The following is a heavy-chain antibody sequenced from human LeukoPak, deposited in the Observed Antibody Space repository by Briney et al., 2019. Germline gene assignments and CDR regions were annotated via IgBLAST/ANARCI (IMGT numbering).Heavy chain of an antibody. V-gene: IGHV3-11*01. J-gene: IGHJ6*02. D-gene: IGHD2-21*01. CDR2: ISSSGSTI. CDR3: ARIVVVAMGGMDV. CDR1: GFTFSDYY. Sequence: PGGSLRLSCAASGFTFSDYYMSWIRQAPGEGLEWVSYISSSGSTIYYADSVKGRFTISRDNAKNSLYLQMNRLRAEDTAVYYCARIVVVAMGGMDVWGQGTTVTVSS.